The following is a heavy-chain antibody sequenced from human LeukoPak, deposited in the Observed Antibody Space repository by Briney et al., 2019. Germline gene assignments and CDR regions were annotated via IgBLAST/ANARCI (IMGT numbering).Heavy chain of an antibody. CDR2: ITSGSSTI. D-gene: IGHD3-3*01. J-gene: IGHJ4*02. CDR1: GFTFSSYS. V-gene: IGHV3-48*04. Sequence: GGSLRLSCAASGFTFSSYSMSWVRQAPGKGLEWVSYITSGSSTIYYPDSVKGRFTISRDNAKNSLYLQMNSLRAEDTAVYYCARPLRESGYFYFDSWGQGTLVTVS. CDR3: ARPLRESGYFYFDS.